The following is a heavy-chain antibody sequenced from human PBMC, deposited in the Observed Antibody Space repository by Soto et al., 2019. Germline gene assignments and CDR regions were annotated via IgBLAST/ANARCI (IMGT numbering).Heavy chain of an antibody. Sequence: EVQLLESGGGLVQPGGSLRLSCAASGFNFNNYAMTWVRTAPGKGLEWVSAISGGGDTTSYADSVKGRFTVSRDGSTNTLYLQMSSLRAEDTALYYCAKGRGGSGSLTPRVDFWGQGTLVTVSS. D-gene: IGHD3-10*01. J-gene: IGHJ4*02. CDR2: ISGGGDTT. CDR3: AKGRGGSGSLTPRVDF. CDR1: GFNFNNYA. V-gene: IGHV3-23*01.